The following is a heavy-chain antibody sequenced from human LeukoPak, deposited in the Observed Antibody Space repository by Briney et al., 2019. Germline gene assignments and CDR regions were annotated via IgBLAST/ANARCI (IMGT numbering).Heavy chain of an antibody. D-gene: IGHD6-19*01. CDR1: GFTFSSYA. CDR2: IKQDGSEK. J-gene: IGHJ4*02. Sequence: GRSPRLSCAASGFTFSSYAMHWVRQAPGKGLEWVANIKQDGSEKYYVDSVKGRFTISRDNAKNSLYLQMNSLRAEDTAVYYCARDAGTADYGWVDYWGQGTLVTVSS. V-gene: IGHV3-7*01. CDR3: ARDAGTADYGWVDY.